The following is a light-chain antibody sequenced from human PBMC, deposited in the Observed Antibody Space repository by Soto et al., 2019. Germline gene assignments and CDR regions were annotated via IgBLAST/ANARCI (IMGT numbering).Light chain of an antibody. Sequence: EVVLTQSPGTVSLSPGARVTLSCRASQSVISNYLACYQQSPGQAPRLLLYAATSRATGIPYRFSGSGSGTDFTLSISSLVPEDCAVYYGQQYGSSLTWTFGKGTKVEMK. CDR1: QSVISNY. CDR2: AAT. J-gene: IGKJ1*01. V-gene: IGKV3-20*01. CDR3: QQYGSSLTWT.